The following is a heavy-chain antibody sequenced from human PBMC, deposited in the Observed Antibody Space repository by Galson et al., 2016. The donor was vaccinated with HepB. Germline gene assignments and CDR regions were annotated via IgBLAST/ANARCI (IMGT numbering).Heavy chain of an antibody. V-gene: IGHV3-23*01. J-gene: IGHJ4*02. CDR2: IGGSDTGT. D-gene: IGHD5-18*01. CDR3: AKDRGGRVDTGTLDY. CDR1: GFTFSSYA. Sequence: SLRLSCAASGFTFSSYAMDWVRQAPGEGLEWVSGIGGSDTGTYYADSVRGRFTISRDNSKNTLYLQMNSLRAGDAAVYYCAKDRGGRVDTGTLDYWGQGTLVTVSS.